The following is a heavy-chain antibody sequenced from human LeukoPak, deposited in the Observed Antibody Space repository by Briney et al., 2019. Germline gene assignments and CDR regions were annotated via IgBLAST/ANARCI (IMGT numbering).Heavy chain of an antibody. CDR3: ARAARIVVVPAAMSV. V-gene: IGHV4-38-2*02. D-gene: IGHD2-2*01. CDR2: IYHSGST. Sequence: SETLSLTCTVSGGSISSYYWGWIRQPPGKGLEWIGSIYHSGSTYYNPSLKSRVTISVDTSKNQFSLKLSSVTAADTAVYYCARAARIVVVPAAMSVWGKGTTVTVSS. J-gene: IGHJ6*04. CDR1: GGSISSYY.